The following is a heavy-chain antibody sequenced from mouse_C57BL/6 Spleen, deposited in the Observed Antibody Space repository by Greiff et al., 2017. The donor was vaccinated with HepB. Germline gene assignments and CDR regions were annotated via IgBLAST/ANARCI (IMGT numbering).Heavy chain of an antibody. J-gene: IGHJ1*03. D-gene: IGHD2-13*01. V-gene: IGHV3-6*01. CDR1: GYSITSGYS. CDR3: ARASLDGDYRYWYFDV. CDR2: IRYDGSN. Sequence: EVTLQESGPGLVKPSQSLSLTCSVTGYSITSGYSWNWLRQFPGNNLEWMGYIRYDGSNNYNPSLKNRISITQNTSKNQFFLKLNSVTTEDTATYYGARASLDGDYRYWYFDVWGTGTTVTVAS.